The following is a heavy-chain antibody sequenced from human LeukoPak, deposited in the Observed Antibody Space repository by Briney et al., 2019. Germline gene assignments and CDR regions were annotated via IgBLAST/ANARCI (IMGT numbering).Heavy chain of an antibody. Sequence: GGSLRLSCAASGFTVSSNYMSWVRQAPGKGLEWVSVIYSGGSTYYADSVKGRFTISRDNSKNTLYLQMNSLRAEDTAVYYCAREDYCDSSGFGGGYWGQGTLVTVSS. V-gene: IGHV3-53*01. CDR3: AREDYCDSSGFGGGY. D-gene: IGHD3-22*01. J-gene: IGHJ4*02. CDR2: IYSGGST. CDR1: GFTVSSNY.